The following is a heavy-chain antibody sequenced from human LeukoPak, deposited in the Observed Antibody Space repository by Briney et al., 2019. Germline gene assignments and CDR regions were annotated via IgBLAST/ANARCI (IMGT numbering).Heavy chain of an antibody. J-gene: IGHJ3*02. V-gene: IGHV3-7*01. CDR2: IKQDGSEK. D-gene: IGHD1-26*01. Sequence: PGGSLRLSCAASEFTFSSSWMSWVRQAPGKGLEWVANIKQDGSEKYYVDSVKGRFTISRDNAENSLYLQMNSLRVEDTAVYYCARVGAKGDAFDIWGQGTMVTVSS. CDR1: EFTFSSSW. CDR3: ARVGAKGDAFDI.